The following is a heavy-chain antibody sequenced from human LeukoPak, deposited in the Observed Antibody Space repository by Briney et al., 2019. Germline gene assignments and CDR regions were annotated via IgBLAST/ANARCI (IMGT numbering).Heavy chain of an antibody. Sequence: ASVKVSCKASGYTFTSYYMHWVRQAPGQGLEWMGLINPSGGSTSYAQKFQGRVTMTRDMSTSTVYMELSSLRSEDTAVYYCAREKLLGGAVTTFFDYWGQGTLVTVSS. J-gene: IGHJ4*02. CDR3: AREKLLGGAVTTFFDY. D-gene: IGHD4-11*01. CDR1: GYTFTSYY. V-gene: IGHV1-46*01. CDR2: INPSGGST.